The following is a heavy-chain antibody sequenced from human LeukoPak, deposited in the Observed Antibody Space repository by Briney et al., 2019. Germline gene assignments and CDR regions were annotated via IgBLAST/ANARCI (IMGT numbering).Heavy chain of an antibody. J-gene: IGHJ4*02. D-gene: IGHD6-6*01. CDR2: INHSGST. V-gene: IGHV4-34*01. Sequence: SETLSLTCAVYGGSFSGYYWSWIRQPPGKGLEWIGEINHSGSTNYNPSLKSRVTISVDTSKNQFSLRLSSVTAADTAVYYCARGKVAARPFDYWGQGTLVTVSS. CDR1: GGSFSGYY. CDR3: ARGKVAARPFDY.